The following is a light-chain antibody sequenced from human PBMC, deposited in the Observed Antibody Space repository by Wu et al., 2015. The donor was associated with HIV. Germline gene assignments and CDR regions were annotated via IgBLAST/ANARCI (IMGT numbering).Light chain of an antibody. CDR2: GAS. CDR3: QQYNNRPQ. V-gene: IGKV3-15*01. J-gene: IGKJ1*01. Sequence: EILMTQSPATLSVSPGEGATLSCRASQNVNSNLAWYQQKPGQAPRLLIYGASTRATGISGRFSGSGSGTEFTLTINSMQSEDFAVYYCQQYNNRPQFGQGTKVEIK. CDR1: QNVNSN.